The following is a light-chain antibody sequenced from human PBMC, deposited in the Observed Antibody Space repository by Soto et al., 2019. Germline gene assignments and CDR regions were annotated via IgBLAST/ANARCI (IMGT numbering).Light chain of an antibody. CDR2: AAF. Sequence: DIQMTQSPSSSSASVGDRVTIAFLASEDINSRLAWYQQKPGNAPKLLIYAAFILQSGVPSRFSGYGSGTDFTLSISSLQPEDFATYYCQQADSFPITFGQGTRLEIK. V-gene: IGKV1-12*01. CDR1: EDINSR. J-gene: IGKJ5*01. CDR3: QQADSFPIT.